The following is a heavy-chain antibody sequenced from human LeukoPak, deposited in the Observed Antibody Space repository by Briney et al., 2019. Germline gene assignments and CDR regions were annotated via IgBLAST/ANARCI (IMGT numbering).Heavy chain of an antibody. CDR1: GFTFSSYG. Sequence: GGSLRLSCAASGFTFSSYGMSWVRQAPGKGLEWVSAISGSGGSTYYADSVKGRFTISRDNSKNTLYLQMNSLRAEDTAVYYCAKGGRVATIGNFDYWGQGTLVTVSS. CDR2: ISGSGGST. J-gene: IGHJ4*02. CDR3: AKGGRVATIGNFDY. V-gene: IGHV3-23*01. D-gene: IGHD5-12*01.